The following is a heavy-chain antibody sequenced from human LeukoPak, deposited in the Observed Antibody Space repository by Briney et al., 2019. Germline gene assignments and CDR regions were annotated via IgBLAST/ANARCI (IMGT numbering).Heavy chain of an antibody. CDR2: IYPGDSDT. CDR1: GYSFTSYW. Sequence: GESLKISCKGSGYSFTSYWIGWVRQMPGKGLEWMGIIYPGDSDTRYSPSFQGQVTISADKSISTAYLQWSSLKASDTAMYYCARQSFWAKQWLVRGDAFDIWGQGTMVTVSS. D-gene: IGHD6-19*01. V-gene: IGHV5-51*01. J-gene: IGHJ3*02. CDR3: ARQSFWAKQWLVRGDAFDI.